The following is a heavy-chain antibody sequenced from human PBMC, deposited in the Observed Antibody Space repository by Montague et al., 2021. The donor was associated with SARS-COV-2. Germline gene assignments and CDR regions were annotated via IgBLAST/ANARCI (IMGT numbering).Heavy chain of an antibody. J-gene: IGHJ4*02. Sequence: SLRLSCAASGVSFSSHCMRWVRQAPGKPLEWVANISPDRSTKFYVGSVKGRFTISRDNAKTSLYLQMNSLRVEDTAVYYCARSVDVWGQGTLVTVSS. V-gene: IGHV3-7*01. CDR1: GVSFSSHC. CDR3: ARSVDV. CDR2: ISPDRSTK.